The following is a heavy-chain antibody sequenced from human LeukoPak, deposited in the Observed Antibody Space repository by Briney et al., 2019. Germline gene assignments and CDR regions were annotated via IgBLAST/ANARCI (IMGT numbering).Heavy chain of an antibody. J-gene: IGHJ4*02. V-gene: IGHV3-53*03. D-gene: IGHD1-14*01. CDR2: LYSDGNT. Sequence: GGTLRLSCTASGFTVITNDMTWVRQPPGKGLEWVSVLYSDGNTKYADSVQGRFTISRDNSKNHLYLEMNSVSPADTAVYYCARGGEPLAANTLAYWGQGTLVTVSS. CDR3: ARGGEPLAANTLAY. CDR1: GFTVITND.